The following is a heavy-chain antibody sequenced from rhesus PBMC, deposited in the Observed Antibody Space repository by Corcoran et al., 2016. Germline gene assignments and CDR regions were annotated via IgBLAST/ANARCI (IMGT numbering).Heavy chain of an antibody. Sequence: QVQLQESGPGLVKPSETLSLTCVVSGYSISSGFGWSWIRQPPGKGREWIGYIGGSSGSTNNNPSLKSRVTISKDTSKNQFSLKLSSVTAADTAVYYCARLYSGSYPFDYWGQGVLVTVSS. CDR2: IGGSSGST. CDR3: ARLYSGSYPFDY. J-gene: IGHJ4*01. D-gene: IGHD1-44*02. CDR1: GYSISSGFG. V-gene: IGHV4-127*01.